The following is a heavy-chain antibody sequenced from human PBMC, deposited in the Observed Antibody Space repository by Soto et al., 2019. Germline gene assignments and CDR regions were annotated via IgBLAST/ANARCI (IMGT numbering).Heavy chain of an antibody. J-gene: IGHJ6*02. Sequence: GGSLRLSCAASGFTFSSYAMSWVRQAPGKGLEWVSAISGSGGSTYYADSVKGRFTISRDNSMNTLYLQMNSLRAEDTAVYYCAKDQDYSSSIYGMDVWGQGTTVTVSS. CDR1: GFTFSSYA. V-gene: IGHV3-23*01. D-gene: IGHD6-6*01. CDR2: ISGSGGST. CDR3: AKDQDYSSSIYGMDV.